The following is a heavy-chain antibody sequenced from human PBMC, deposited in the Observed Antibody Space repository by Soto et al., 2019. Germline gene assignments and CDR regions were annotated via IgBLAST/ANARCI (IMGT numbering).Heavy chain of an antibody. CDR1: GFTFSGSA. CDR3: TLDVVRGGFPYYDYRDV. J-gene: IGHJ6*03. V-gene: IGHV3-73*01. CDR2: IRSKANSYET. D-gene: IGHD3-10*01. Sequence: GGSLRLSCAASGFTFSGSAMHWVRQASGKGLEWGGRIRSKANSYETAYAASVKGRFTISRDGSKNTAYLQMNSLKTEETAGCYWTLDVVRGGFPYYDYRDVWGKGTRVTVSS.